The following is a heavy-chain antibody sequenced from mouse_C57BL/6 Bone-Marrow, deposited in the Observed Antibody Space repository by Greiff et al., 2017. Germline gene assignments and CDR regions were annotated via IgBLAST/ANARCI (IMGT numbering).Heavy chain of an antibody. J-gene: IGHJ1*03. D-gene: IGHD1-1*01. CDR2: IYPGSGST. V-gene: IGHV1-55*01. CDR1: GYTFTSYW. CDR3: EGYYGSSPGYFDV. Sequence: VQLQQPGAELVKPGASVKMSCTASGYTFTSYWITWVKQRPGQGLEWIGDIYPGSGSTNYNEKFKSKATLTVDTSSSTAYMQLSSLTSEDSAVYYCEGYYGSSPGYFDVWGTGTTVTVSS.